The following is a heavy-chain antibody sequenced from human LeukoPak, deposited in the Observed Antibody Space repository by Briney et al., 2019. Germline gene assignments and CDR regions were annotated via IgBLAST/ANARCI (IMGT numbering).Heavy chain of an antibody. J-gene: IGHJ4*02. Sequence: SETLSLTCAVYGGSFSGYYWSWIRQPRGKGLEWIGEINHSGSTNYNPSLKSRVTISVDTSKNQFSLKLSSVTAADTAVYYCARLHYDFCFDYWGQGTLVTVSS. D-gene: IGHD3-3*01. CDR3: ARLHYDFCFDY. V-gene: IGHV4-34*01. CDR2: INHSGST. CDR1: GGSFSGYY.